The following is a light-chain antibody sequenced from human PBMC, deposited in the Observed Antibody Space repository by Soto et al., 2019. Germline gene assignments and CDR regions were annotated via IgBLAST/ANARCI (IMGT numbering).Light chain of an antibody. CDR2: DAS. CDR1: QSVSSY. CDR3: QQRSNWPT. V-gene: IGKV3-11*01. J-gene: IGKJ1*01. Sequence: EIVLTQSPATLSLSPGERDTLSCRASQSVSSYLAWYQQKPGQAPRLLIYDASNRATCIPARFSGSGSGTDFTLTISSLEPEDFAVYYCQQRSNWPTFGQGTKV.